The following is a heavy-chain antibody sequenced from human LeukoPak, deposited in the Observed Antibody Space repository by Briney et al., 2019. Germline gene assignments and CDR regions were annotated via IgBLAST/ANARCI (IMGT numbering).Heavy chain of an antibody. CDR1: GFTFSSYY. CDR3: TIVVVVAATLDV. Sequence: GTLRLSCAASGFTFSSYYMSWVRQAPGKGLEWVSAISGSGGSTYYADSVKGRFTISRDNSKNTLYLQMNSLRAEDTAVYYCTIVVVVAATLDVWGKGTTVTISS. J-gene: IGHJ6*04. D-gene: IGHD2-15*01. CDR2: ISGSGGST. V-gene: IGHV3-23*01.